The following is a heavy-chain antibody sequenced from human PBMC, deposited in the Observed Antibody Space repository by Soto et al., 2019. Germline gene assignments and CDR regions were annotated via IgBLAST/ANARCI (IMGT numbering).Heavy chain of an antibody. CDR1: GFPFWHYG. J-gene: IGHJ6*02. Sequence: QVQLVESGGGVVQPGRSLRLSCVGSGFPFWHYGMHWVREAPGKGLEWVAVIWSDGKKESYADFVKGRFAISRDNFKDTLYLQMNSLRAADTAVYCAARDRDGGWFHMDVWGQGTTVTISS. D-gene: IGHD6-19*01. CDR2: IWSDGKKE. V-gene: IGHV3-33*01. CDR3: ARDRDGGWFHMDV.